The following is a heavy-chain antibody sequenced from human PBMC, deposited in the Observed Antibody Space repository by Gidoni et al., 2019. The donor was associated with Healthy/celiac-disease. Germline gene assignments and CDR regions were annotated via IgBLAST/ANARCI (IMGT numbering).Heavy chain of an antibody. D-gene: IGHD3-22*01. CDR3: TRQNSQEGSYDSSGYYGY. Sequence: EVQLVESGGGVVQPGGSLKLSCAASGFTFSGSAMHWVRQASGKGLGWVGRIRSKANSYATAYAASVKGRFTISRDDSKNTAYLQMNSLKTEDTAVYYCTRQNSQEGSYDSSGYYGYWGQGTLVTVSS. CDR2: IRSKANSYAT. V-gene: IGHV3-73*02. CDR1: GFTFSGSA. J-gene: IGHJ4*02.